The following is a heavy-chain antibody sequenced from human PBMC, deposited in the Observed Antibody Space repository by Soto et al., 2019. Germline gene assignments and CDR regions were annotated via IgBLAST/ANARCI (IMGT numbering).Heavy chain of an antibody. Sequence: EVQLLESGGGLVQSGGSLRLSCAASGFTFSSYVMSWVRQAPGKGLEWVSSISGSGGSTYYADSVKGRFTISRDNSKNTAYLQMNSLRAEDTAVYYCGKNVGDGSSRGGGGLDYWGQGTLVTVSS. D-gene: IGHD6-13*01. CDR2: ISGSGGST. V-gene: IGHV3-23*01. J-gene: IGHJ4*02. CDR3: GKNVGDGSSRGGGGLDY. CDR1: GFTFSSYV.